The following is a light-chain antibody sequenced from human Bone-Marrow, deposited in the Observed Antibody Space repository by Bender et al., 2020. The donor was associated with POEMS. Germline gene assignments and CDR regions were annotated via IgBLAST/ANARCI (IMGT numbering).Light chain of an antibody. J-gene: IGLJ2*01. V-gene: IGLV2-14*03. CDR2: DVN. CDR1: SSDIGTYNY. CDR3: SSYAGSMRL. Sequence: QSALTQPASVSGSPGQSITISCTGTSSDIGTYNYVSWYQQYPGRAPKLMIHDVNDRPSGVSNRFSGSKSGNTASLTISGLQAGDEGDYYCSSYAGSMRLFGGGTKLTVL.